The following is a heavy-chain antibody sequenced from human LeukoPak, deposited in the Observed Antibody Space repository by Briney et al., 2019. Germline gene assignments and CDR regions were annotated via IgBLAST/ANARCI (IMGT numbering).Heavy chain of an antibody. CDR3: ARAWGMDV. CDR1: GFTFSNAW. V-gene: IGHV3-66*01. Sequence: GGSLRLSCAASGFTFSNAWMNWVRQAPGKGLEWVSVLYSGGSTYYADSVKGRFTISRDNSKNTLYLQLNSLRAEDTAVYYCARAWGMDVWGQGTTVTVSS. J-gene: IGHJ6*02. CDR2: LYSGGST.